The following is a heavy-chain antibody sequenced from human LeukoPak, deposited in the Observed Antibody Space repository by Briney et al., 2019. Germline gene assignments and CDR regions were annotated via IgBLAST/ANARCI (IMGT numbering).Heavy chain of an antibody. D-gene: IGHD2-2*01. CDR3: ARHLGGSSTSCYDY. V-gene: IGHV4-4*07. J-gene: IGHJ4*02. Sequence: SETLSLTCTVSGGSISSYYWSWIRQPAGKGLEWIGRIYTSGSTNYNPSLKSRVTISVDTSKNQFSLKLSSVTAADTAVYYCARHLGGSSTSCYDYWGQGTLVTVSS. CDR2: IYTSGST. CDR1: GGSISSYY.